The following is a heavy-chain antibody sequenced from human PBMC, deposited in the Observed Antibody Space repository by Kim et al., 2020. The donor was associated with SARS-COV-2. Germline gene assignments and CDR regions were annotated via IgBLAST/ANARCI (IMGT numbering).Heavy chain of an antibody. CDR1: GFTFSSYD. V-gene: IGHV3-13*04. Sequence: GGSLRLSCAASGFTFSSYDMHWVRQATGKGLEWVSAIATAGDTYYPGSVKGRFTISRENAKNSLYLQMNSLRAGDTAVYYCARGGRGGSAIFGVVIIDPYGMDVWGQETTVTVSS. CDR3: ARGGRGGSAIFGVVIIDPYGMDV. D-gene: IGHD3-3*01. J-gene: IGHJ6*02. CDR2: IATAGDT.